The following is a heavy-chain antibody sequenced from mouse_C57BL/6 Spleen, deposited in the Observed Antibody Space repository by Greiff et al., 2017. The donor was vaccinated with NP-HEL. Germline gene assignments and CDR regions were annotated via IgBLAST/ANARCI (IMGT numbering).Heavy chain of an antibody. Sequence: VQLQQPGAELVKPGASVKLSCKASGYTFTSYWMHWVKQRPGRGLEWIGTIDPNSGGTKYNEKFKSKATLTVDKPSSTAYMQLSSLTSEDSAVYYCARSPDGYYSAWFAYWGQGTLVTVSA. J-gene: IGHJ3*01. D-gene: IGHD2-3*01. CDR1: GYTFTSYW. V-gene: IGHV1-72*01. CDR3: ARSPDGYYSAWFAY. CDR2: IDPNSGGT.